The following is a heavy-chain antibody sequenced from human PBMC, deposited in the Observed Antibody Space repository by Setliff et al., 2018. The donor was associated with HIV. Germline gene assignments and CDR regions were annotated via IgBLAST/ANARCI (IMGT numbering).Heavy chain of an antibody. J-gene: IGHJ6*03. Sequence: GASVKVSCKASGYTFTSYDINWVRQATGQGLEWMGWMDPNSGNTGYAQKFQGRVTMTRNTSISTAYMELSSPRSEDTAVYYCARAQQQLVLPSFYYYYYMDVWGKGTTVTVS. D-gene: IGHD6-13*01. V-gene: IGHV1-8*02. CDR3: ARAQQQLVLPSFYYYYYMDV. CDR1: GYTFTSYD. CDR2: MDPNSGNT.